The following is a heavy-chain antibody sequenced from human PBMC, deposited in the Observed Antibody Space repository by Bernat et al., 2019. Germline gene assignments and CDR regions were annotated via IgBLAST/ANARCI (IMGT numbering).Heavy chain of an antibody. CDR3: ARESERATTGGWFDP. CDR1: GYTFTGYY. CDR2: INPNSGGT. Sequence: QVQLVQSGAEVKKPGASVKVSCKASGYTFTGYYMHWVRQAPGQGLEWMGWINPNSGGTNYAQKLQGRVTMPRDKSISTAYMELSRLGSDDTAVYYCARESERATTGGWFDPWGQGTLVTVSS. V-gene: IGHV1-2*02. D-gene: IGHD5-24*01. J-gene: IGHJ5*02.